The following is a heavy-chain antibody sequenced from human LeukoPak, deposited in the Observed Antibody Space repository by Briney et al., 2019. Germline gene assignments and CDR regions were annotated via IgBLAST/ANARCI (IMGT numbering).Heavy chain of an antibody. CDR1: GGSISSYY. D-gene: IGHD3-10*01. V-gene: IGHV4-59*01. J-gene: IGHJ4*02. CDR2: IYYSGST. CDR3: ARRYYDSGSSRYYFDY. Sequence: SETLSLTCTVSGGSISSYYWSWIRQPPGKGLEWTGYIYYSGSTNYNPSLKSRVTISVDTSKNQFSLKLSSVTAADTAVYYCARRYYDSGSSRYYFDYWGQGTLVTVSS.